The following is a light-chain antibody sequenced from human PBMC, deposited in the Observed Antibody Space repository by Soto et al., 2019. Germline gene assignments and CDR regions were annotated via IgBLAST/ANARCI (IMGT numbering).Light chain of an antibody. CDR2: GAS. J-gene: IGKJ4*01. V-gene: IGKV3-15*01. CDR3: QQYNDWPPVT. CDR1: QSVSSN. Sequence: EIVMPQSPGTLSVSPGERATLSCRASQSVSSNLAWYQQKPGQAPRLLIYGASPRATGIPARFSGRGSGTDFTLTISSLQSEDFAVYYCQQYNDWPPVTFGGGTKVEIK.